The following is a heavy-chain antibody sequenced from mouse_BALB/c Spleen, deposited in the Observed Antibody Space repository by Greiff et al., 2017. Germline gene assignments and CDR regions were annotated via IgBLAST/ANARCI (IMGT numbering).Heavy chain of an antibody. CDR3: ARANGYYTY. D-gene: IGHD2-3*01. V-gene: IGHV1-4*02. Sequence: VQLQESAAELARPGASVKMSCKASGYTFTSYTMHWVKQRPGQGLEWIGYINPSSGYTEYNQKFKDKTTLTADKSSSTAYMQLSSLTSEDSAVYYCARANGYYTYWGQGTLVTVSA. CDR2: INPSSGYT. CDR1: GYTFTSYT. J-gene: IGHJ3*01.